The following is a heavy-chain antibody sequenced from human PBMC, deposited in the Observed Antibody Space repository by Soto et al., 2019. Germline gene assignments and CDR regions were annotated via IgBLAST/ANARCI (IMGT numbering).Heavy chain of an antibody. Sequence: PSQTLSLTGAISGDSVSSKSATWSWIRQSPSRGLEWLGRAYYRSQWSNDYAESVKSRMTISPDTSKNQFSLELNSVTPEDTAVYYCARETVAGYYHHGLAVWGQGTTVTVSS. D-gene: IGHD2-15*01. V-gene: IGHV6-1*01. J-gene: IGHJ6*02. CDR3: ARETVAGYYHHGLAV. CDR2: AYYRSQWSN. CDR1: GDSVSSKSAT.